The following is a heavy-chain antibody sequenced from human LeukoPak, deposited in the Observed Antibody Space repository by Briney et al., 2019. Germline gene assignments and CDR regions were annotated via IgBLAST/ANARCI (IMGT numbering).Heavy chain of an antibody. CDR3: AREVRTGIGATDY. Sequence: ASVKVSCKASGYRFSNYYVHWIRQAPGQGLEWVGIMAPRDDGAHYAQKFQGRVTMTRDTSTSTLYMELSSLRPEDTAVYYCAREVRTGIGATDYWGQGTLVTASS. J-gene: IGHJ4*02. CDR2: MAPRDDGA. V-gene: IGHV1-46*01. D-gene: IGHD1-26*01. CDR1: GYRFSNYY.